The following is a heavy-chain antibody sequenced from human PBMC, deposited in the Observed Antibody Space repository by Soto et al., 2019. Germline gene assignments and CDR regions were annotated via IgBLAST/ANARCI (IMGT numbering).Heavy chain of an antibody. D-gene: IGHD2-21*02. V-gene: IGHV3-74*01. CDR3: ARESGDWPLNWFDP. J-gene: IGHJ5*02. CDR2: ITSDGKSK. Sequence: GGSLRLSCAASGFNFSNHWMHWVRQRPGEGLVWVSRITSDGKSKAYAESVKGRFAISRDKAKNTLYLQMNGLTAEDTAVYYCARESGDWPLNWFDPWGQGTLVTVPS. CDR1: GFNFSNHW.